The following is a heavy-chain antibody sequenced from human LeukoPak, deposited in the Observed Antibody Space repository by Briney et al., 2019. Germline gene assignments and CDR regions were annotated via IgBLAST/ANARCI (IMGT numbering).Heavy chain of an antibody. CDR2: ISSSSSTI. CDR3: ARDRHKYNYDSGGYPPY. Sequence: GGSLRLSCAASGFTFSSYSMLWVRQAPGKGLEWVSYISSSSSTIYYADSVRGRFTISRDNAKNSLYLQMNTLRAEDTAVYYCARDRHKYNYDSGGYPPYWGQGTLVTVSS. D-gene: IGHD3-22*01. J-gene: IGHJ4*02. V-gene: IGHV3-48*01. CDR1: GFTFSSYS.